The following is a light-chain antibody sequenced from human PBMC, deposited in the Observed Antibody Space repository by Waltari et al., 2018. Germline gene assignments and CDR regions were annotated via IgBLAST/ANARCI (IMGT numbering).Light chain of an antibody. J-gene: IGLJ1*01. CDR1: SSDIGDYDY. CDR2: EVI. Sequence: QSALTQPPSASGSPGESVTISCTGTSSDIGDYDYVSWYQQHPGKAPKLMIYEVIKRPSGVPDRFSGSKSGNTASLTVSGLQAEDEADYDCCSYAGTNNFYVFGTGTKVTVL. V-gene: IGLV2-8*01. CDR3: CSYAGTNNFYV.